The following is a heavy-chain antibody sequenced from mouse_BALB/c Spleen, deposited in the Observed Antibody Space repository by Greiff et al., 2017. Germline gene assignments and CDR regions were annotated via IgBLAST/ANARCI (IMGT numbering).Heavy chain of an antibody. CDR2: INPYNDGT. CDR1: GYTFTSYV. CDR3: ARSHYYGSSYFAY. Sequence: VQLQQSGPELVKPGASVKMSCKASGYTFTSYVMHWVKQKPGQGLEWIGYINPYNDGTKYNEKFKGKATLTSDKSSSTAYMELSSLTSEDSAVYYCARSHYYGSSYFAYWGQGTLVTVSA. V-gene: IGHV1-14*01. J-gene: IGHJ3*01. D-gene: IGHD1-1*01.